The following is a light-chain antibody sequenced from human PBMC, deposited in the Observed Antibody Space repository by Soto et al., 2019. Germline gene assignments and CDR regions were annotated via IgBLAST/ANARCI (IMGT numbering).Light chain of an antibody. Sequence: EIVLTQSPGTLSLSPWERATLSCTASQSVSSSYLAWYQQKPGQAPRLLIYGASSRATGIPDRFSGSGSGTDFTLTISRLAPEDFAVYYCQQYGSSITFGQGTRLEIK. J-gene: IGKJ5*01. CDR2: GAS. CDR1: QSVSSSY. CDR3: QQYGSSIT. V-gene: IGKV3-20*01.